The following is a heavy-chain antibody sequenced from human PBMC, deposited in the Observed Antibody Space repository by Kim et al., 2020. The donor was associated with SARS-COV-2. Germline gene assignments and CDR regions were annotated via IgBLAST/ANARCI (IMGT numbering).Heavy chain of an antibody. J-gene: IGHJ6*02. Sequence: SVKVSCKASGGTFSSYAISWVRQAPGQGLEWMGGIIPIFGTANYAQKFQGRVTITADESTSTAYMELSSLRSEDTAVYYCARGWYYGSGSYYNPANYYYYYYGMDVWGQGTTVTVSS. D-gene: IGHD3-10*01. CDR3: ARGWYYGSGSYYNPANYYYYYYGMDV. CDR1: GGTFSSYA. V-gene: IGHV1-69*13. CDR2: IIPIFGTA.